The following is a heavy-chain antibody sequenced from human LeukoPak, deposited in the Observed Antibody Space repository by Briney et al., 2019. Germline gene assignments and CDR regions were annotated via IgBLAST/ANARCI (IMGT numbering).Heavy chain of an antibody. Sequence: GRSLRLSCAASGFTFSSYAMHWVRQAPGKGLEWVAVISYDGSNKYYADSVKGRFTISRDNSKNTLYLQMNSLRAEDTAVYYCARDQGRDGYNPFDYWGQGTLVTVSS. CDR1: GFTFSSYA. CDR3: ARDQGRDGYNPFDY. D-gene: IGHD5-24*01. V-gene: IGHV3-30-3*01. J-gene: IGHJ4*02. CDR2: ISYDGSNK.